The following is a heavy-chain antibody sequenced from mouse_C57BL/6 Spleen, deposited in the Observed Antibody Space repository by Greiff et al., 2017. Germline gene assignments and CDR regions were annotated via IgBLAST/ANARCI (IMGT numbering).Heavy chain of an antibody. J-gene: IGHJ1*03. CDR3: ARGNYYYGSSHWYFDV. CDR2: IYPGSGST. CDR1: GYTFTGYW. V-gene: IGHV1-55*01. D-gene: IGHD1-1*01. Sequence: VQLQQPGAELVKPGASVKMSCKASGYTFTGYWITWVKQRPGQGLEWIGDIYPGSGSTNYNEKFKSKATLTVDTSSSTAYMQLSSLTSEDSAVYYCARGNYYYGSSHWYFDVWGTGTTVTVSS.